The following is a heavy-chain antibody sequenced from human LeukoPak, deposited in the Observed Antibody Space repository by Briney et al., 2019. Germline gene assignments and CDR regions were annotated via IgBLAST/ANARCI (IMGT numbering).Heavy chain of an antibody. D-gene: IGHD5-18*01. Sequence: SETLSLTCAVYGGSFSGYYWSWIRQPPEEGLEWIGDINHSGSTNYNPSLKSRVTISVDTSKNQFSLKLSSVTAADTAVYYCARADIQLWTYYFDYWGQGTLVTVSS. CDR3: ARADIQLWTYYFDY. CDR1: GGSFSGYY. V-gene: IGHV4-34*01. J-gene: IGHJ4*02. CDR2: INHSGST.